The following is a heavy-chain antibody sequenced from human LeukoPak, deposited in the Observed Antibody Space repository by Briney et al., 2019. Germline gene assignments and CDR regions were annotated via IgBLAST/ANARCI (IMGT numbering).Heavy chain of an antibody. CDR1: GGSISSHY. V-gene: IGHV4-59*11. CDR3: VRVGYDFWSGYFDY. D-gene: IGHD3-3*01. J-gene: IGHJ4*02. Sequence: SETLSLTCTVSGGSISSHYWSWIRQPPGKGLEWIGYIYYSGSTNYNPSLKSRVTISVDTFKNQFSLKLSSVTAADTAVYYCVRVGYDFWSGYFDYWGQGTLVTVSS. CDR2: IYYSGST.